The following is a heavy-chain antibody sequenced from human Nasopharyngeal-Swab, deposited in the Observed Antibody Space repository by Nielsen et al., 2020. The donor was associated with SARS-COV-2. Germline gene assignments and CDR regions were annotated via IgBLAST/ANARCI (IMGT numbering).Heavy chain of an antibody. J-gene: IGHJ4*02. V-gene: IGHV4-38-2*02. CDR1: GYSISSGYY. CDR2: IYHSGST. CDR3: ANYPTTVVINY. D-gene: IGHD4-23*01. Sequence: GSLRLSCTVSGYSISSGYYWGWIRQPPGKGLEWIGSIYHSGSTYYNPSLKSRVTISVDTSKNQFSLKLSSVTAADTAVYYCANYPTTVVINYWGQGTLVTVSS.